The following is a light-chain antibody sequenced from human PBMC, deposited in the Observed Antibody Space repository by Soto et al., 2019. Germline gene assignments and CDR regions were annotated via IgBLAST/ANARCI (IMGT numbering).Light chain of an antibody. CDR2: AAS. CDR1: QGIIND. V-gene: IGKV1-6*01. CDR3: LQDYNSPKT. J-gene: IGKJ1*01. Sequence: AIQMTQSPSSLSASVGDRVTVTCRASQGIINDLAWFQQKPGKAPNLLIYAASNLQSGVPSRFSGSGSGTDFTLTISDLQPEDSATYYCLQDYNSPKTFGPGTKVEIK.